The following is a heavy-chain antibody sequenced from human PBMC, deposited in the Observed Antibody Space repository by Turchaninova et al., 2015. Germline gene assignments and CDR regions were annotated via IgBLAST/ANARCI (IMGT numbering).Heavy chain of an antibody. D-gene: IGHD3-9*01. J-gene: IGHJ4*02. CDR3: ARGLDHAKTGF. CDR1: AASFSDYY. CDR2: IHPRGST. Sequence: QVQLQQWGAGLLKPSETLSLTCAVFAASFSDYYWSWTLQPPGKGVEWIGEIHPRGSTNYNPSLKSRVTISVDSSKNQCSLNLNSVTAADTAVYYCARGLDHAKTGFWGQGTLVTVSS. V-gene: IGHV4-34*01.